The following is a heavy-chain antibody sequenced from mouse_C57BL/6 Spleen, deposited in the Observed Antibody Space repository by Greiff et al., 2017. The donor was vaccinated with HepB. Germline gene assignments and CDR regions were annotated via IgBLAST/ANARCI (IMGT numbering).Heavy chain of an antibody. D-gene: IGHD2-4*01. Sequence: DVQLVESGEGLVKPGGSLKLSCAASGFTFSSYAMSWVRQTPEKRLEWVAYISSGGDYIYYADTVKGRFTISRDNARNTLYLQMSSLKSEDTAMYYCTRDDYDGYAMDYWGQGTSVTVSS. CDR1: GFTFSSYA. CDR2: ISSGGDYI. CDR3: TRDDYDGYAMDY. V-gene: IGHV5-9-1*02. J-gene: IGHJ4*01.